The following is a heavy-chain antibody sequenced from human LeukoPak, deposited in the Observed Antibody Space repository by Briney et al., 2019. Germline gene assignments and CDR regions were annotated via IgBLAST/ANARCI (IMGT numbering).Heavy chain of an antibody. CDR1: GGTFSSCA. Sequence: SVKVSCKTSGGTFSSCAISWVRQAPGQGLEWMGRIIPIFGTANYAQKFQGRVTITTDESTSTAYMELSSLRSEDTAVYYCARSGAAAGPYFDYWGQGTLVTVSS. V-gene: IGHV1-69*05. D-gene: IGHD6-13*01. CDR2: IIPIFGTA. J-gene: IGHJ4*02. CDR3: ARSGAAAGPYFDY.